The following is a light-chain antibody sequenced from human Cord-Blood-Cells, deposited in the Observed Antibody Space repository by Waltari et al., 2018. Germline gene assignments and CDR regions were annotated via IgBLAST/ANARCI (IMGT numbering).Light chain of an antibody. CDR3: QAWDSSTAGV. Sequence: SYELTQPPSVSVSPGQTASITCSGDKLGDKYACWHQQNPGPAPVLVIYQDSKRASGIPGRFSGSNSGNTAALTISGTQAMDEADYYCQAWDSSTAGVFGGETKLTVL. J-gene: IGLJ3*02. V-gene: IGLV3-1*01. CDR2: QDS. CDR1: KLGDKY.